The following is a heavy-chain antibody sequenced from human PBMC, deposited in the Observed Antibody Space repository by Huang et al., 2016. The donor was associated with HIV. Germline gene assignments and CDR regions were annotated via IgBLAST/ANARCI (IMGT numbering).Heavy chain of an antibody. J-gene: IGHJ4*02. Sequence: QLQLQESGPGLVKPSETLSLTCTVSGGSIRSDNYYWGWIRQPPGKGLEWIGSIYYSGSTYYNPALKRRVTITVDTSKKNFSLRMRSVTAADTAVYYCARLPGSITMIRGVITDPYWGQGTLVTVSS. D-gene: IGHD3-10*01. V-gene: IGHV4-39*02. CDR1: GGSIRSDNYY. CDR3: ARLPGSITMIRGVITDPY. CDR2: IYYSGST.